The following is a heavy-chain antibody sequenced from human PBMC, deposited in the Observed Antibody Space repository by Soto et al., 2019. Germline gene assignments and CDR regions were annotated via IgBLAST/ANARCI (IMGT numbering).Heavy chain of an antibody. J-gene: IGHJ6*02. CDR2: ISGSAGAT. Sequence: EVQLLESGGGLVQPGGSLRLSCSASGFTFNDYAMSWVRQAPGKALERVSTISGSAGATYYADSVKGRFTISRENSKNTVYLQMSSLRTEDTAIYYCAKGDPRQLPSFYHYYYGWDVWGQGTTVIVSS. D-gene: IGHD1-26*01. V-gene: IGHV3-23*01. CDR3: AKGDPRQLPSFYHYYYGWDV. CDR1: GFTFNDYA.